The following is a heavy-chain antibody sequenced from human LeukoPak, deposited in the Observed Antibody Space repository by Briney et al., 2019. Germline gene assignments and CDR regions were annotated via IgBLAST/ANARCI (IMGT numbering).Heavy chain of an antibody. CDR1: GYSISSGYY. CDR3: ARAQLEVDY. J-gene: IGHJ4*02. Sequence: SETLSLTCTVSGYSISSGYYWGWIRQPPGKGLEWIGSIYHSGSTYYNPSLKSRVTISVDTSKNQFSLKLSSVTAADTAVYYCARAQLEVDYWGQGTLVTVSS. CDR2: IYHSGST. D-gene: IGHD1-1*01. V-gene: IGHV4-38-2*02.